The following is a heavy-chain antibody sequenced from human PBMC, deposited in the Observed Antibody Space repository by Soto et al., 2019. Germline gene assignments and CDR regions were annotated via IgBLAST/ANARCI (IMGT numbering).Heavy chain of an antibody. Sequence: SVKVSCKASGGTFSSYAISWVRQAPGQGLEWMGGIIPIFGTANYAQKFQGRVTITADESTSTAYMELSSLRSEDTAVYYCARDSFHYYGSGSYSVRRDYYGMDVWGQGTTVTVSS. V-gene: IGHV1-69*13. CDR3: ARDSFHYYGSGSYSVRRDYYGMDV. J-gene: IGHJ6*02. D-gene: IGHD3-10*01. CDR1: GGTFSSYA. CDR2: IIPIFGTA.